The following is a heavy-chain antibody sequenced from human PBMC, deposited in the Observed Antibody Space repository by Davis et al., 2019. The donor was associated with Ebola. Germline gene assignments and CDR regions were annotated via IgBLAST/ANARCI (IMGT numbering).Heavy chain of an antibody. D-gene: IGHD5-18*01. V-gene: IGHV4-39*01. Sequence: MPSETLSLTCTVSGGSISSSSYYWGWIRQPPGKGLEWLGSIYYSGSTYHNPSLKSRVSISVDTSKNQFSLKLSSVTAADTAVYYCARGHSYGSMVYGVDVWGQGTTVSVSS. CDR2: IYYSGST. CDR1: GGSISSSSYY. J-gene: IGHJ6*02. CDR3: ARGHSYGSMVYGVDV.